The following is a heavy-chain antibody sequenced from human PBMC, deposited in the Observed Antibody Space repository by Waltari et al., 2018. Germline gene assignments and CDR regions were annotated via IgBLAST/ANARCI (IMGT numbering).Heavy chain of an antibody. CDR1: GASISSGSVY. D-gene: IGHD2-2*01. J-gene: IGHJ5*02. CDR2: IYSRGST. CDR3: ARAHPSPTTYHNWFDA. V-gene: IGHV4-61*02. Sequence: QVQLQESGPGLVKPSQTLSLTCTVSGASISSGSVYWIWIRQPAGKGVEWIGRIYSRGSTNENPSLKSRVTISLDRSKNQLSLKLTSVTAADTAVYYCARAHPSPTTYHNWFDAWGQGTLVTVSS.